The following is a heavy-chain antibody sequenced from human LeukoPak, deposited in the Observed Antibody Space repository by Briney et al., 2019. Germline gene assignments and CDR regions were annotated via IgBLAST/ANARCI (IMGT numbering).Heavy chain of an antibody. J-gene: IGHJ5*02. CDR2: ISGSGGST. CDR1: GFTFSSYD. Sequence: GGSLRLSCAASGFTFSSYDMSWVRQAPGKGLEWVSAISGSGGSTYYADSVKGRFTISRDNSKNTMYLQMNSLRAEDTAVYYCAKISRATVTYPYFGPWGQGTLVTVSS. V-gene: IGHV3-23*01. D-gene: IGHD4-11*01. CDR3: AKISRATVTYPYFGP.